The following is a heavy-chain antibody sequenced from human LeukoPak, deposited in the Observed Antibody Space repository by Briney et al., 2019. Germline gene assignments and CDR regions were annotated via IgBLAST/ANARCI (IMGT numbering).Heavy chain of an antibody. CDR2: ISAYNGNT. J-gene: IGHJ4*02. D-gene: IGHD2-8*01. CDR3: ARDWRKEYCTNGVCPGTTPPRFDY. Sequence: ASVKVSCKASGYTFTSYGISWVRQAPGQGLEWMGWISAYNGNTNYAQKLRGRVTMTTDTSTSTAYMELRSLRSDDTAVYYCARDWRKEYCTNGVCPGTTPPRFDYWGQGTLVTASS. V-gene: IGHV1-18*01. CDR1: GYTFTSYG.